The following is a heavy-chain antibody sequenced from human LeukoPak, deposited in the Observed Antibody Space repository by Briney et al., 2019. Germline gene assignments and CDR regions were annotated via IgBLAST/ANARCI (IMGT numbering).Heavy chain of an antibody. D-gene: IGHD3-10*01. CDR2: INHLGTT. V-gene: IGHV4-34*01. CDR1: GASFSGYY. CDR3: ARPMVRGAPHKYWHFDL. J-gene: IGHJ2*01. Sequence: SETLSLTCAVYGASFSGYYWTWIRQPPGKGLEWIGDINHLGTTNCNPSLKSRVTISVDTSKNQLSLKLNSVTAADTAVYYCARPMVRGAPHKYWHFDLWGRGTLVTVSS.